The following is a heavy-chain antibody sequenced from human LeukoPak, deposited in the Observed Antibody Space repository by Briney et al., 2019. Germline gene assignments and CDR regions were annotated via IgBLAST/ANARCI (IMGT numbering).Heavy chain of an antibody. J-gene: IGHJ4*02. V-gene: IGHV5-10-1*01. Sequence: GESLKISCKGSGYSFTSYWISWVRQMPGKGLEWMGRIDPSDSYTNYSPSSQGHVTISSDKSISTAYLQWSSLKASDTAMYYCARHRIADIVATTYFDYWGQGTLVTVSS. CDR2: IDPSDSYT. CDR3: ARHRIADIVATTYFDY. CDR1: GYSFTSYW. D-gene: IGHD5-12*01.